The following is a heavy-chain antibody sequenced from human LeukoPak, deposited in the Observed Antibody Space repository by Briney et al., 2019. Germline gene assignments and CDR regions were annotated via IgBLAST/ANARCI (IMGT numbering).Heavy chain of an antibody. CDR2: IYYNGRT. CDR3: ARVGGYSGYDYSSRHGMDV. V-gene: IGHV4-59*08. D-gene: IGHD5-12*01. Sequence: SETLSLTCTVSGGSIGTSYWSWIRQPPGKGLEWIGYIYYNGRTNSNSSLKSRVTTSVDTSKNQFSLKLSSVTAADTAVYYCARVGGYSGYDYSSRHGMDVWGQGTTVTVSS. CDR1: GGSIGTSY. J-gene: IGHJ6*02.